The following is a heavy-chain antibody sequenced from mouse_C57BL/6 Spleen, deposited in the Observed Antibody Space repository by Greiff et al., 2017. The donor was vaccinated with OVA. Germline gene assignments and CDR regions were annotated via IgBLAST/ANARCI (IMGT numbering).Heavy chain of an antibody. CDR3: ARGCYRTGGFDD. Sequence: VQLQQSGAELVKPGASVNMSCKASGYTFTTYPIEWMKQNHGKSLEWIGNFHPYNDDTKYNEQIKGQATSTVEKSSSTFYLELSRITSDDSAFYYCARGCYRTGGFDDWGQGTTLTVSS. CDR1: GYTFTTYP. J-gene: IGHJ2*01. D-gene: IGHD2-12*01. CDR2: FHPYNDDT. V-gene: IGHV1-47*01.